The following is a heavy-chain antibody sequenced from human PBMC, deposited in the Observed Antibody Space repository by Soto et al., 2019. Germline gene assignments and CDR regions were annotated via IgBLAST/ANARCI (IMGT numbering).Heavy chain of an antibody. CDR1: GGSISSYY. Sequence: PSETLSLTCTVSGGSISSYYWSWIRQPPGKGLEWIGYIYYSGSTNYNPSLKSRVTISVDTSKNQFSLKLSSVTAADTAVYYCARLGGGYSAEYFQHWGQGTLVTVS. V-gene: IGHV4-59*01. J-gene: IGHJ1*01. CDR3: ARLGGGYSAEYFQH. D-gene: IGHD3-22*01. CDR2: IYYSGST.